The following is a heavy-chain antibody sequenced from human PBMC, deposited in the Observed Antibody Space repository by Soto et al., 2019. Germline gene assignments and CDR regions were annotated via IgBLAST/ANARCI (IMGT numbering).Heavy chain of an antibody. V-gene: IGHV3-43*01. Sequence: GGSLRLSWAASGFTFDDYTMHWVRQAPGRGLGWVFLISWDGGSTYYADSVKGRFTISRDNSKNSLYLQMNSLRTEDTALYYCAKDIADWGYFDYWGQGTLVTVSS. J-gene: IGHJ4*02. CDR3: AKDIADWGYFDY. CDR1: GFTFDDYT. D-gene: IGHD7-27*01. CDR2: ISWDGGST.